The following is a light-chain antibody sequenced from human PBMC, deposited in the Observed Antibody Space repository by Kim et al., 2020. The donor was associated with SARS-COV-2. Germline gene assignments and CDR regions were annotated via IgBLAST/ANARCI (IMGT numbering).Light chain of an antibody. J-gene: IGKJ2*01. CDR2: TAS. CDR3: QQFNSYAYT. CDR1: QDISSA. Sequence: SASVGDRVTITCRASQDISSALAWYQRKPGKPPKLLIYTASWLESGVPSRFSGGGSGTDFTLTISSLQPEDFATYYCQQFNSYAYTFGQGTKLEIK. V-gene: IGKV1-13*02.